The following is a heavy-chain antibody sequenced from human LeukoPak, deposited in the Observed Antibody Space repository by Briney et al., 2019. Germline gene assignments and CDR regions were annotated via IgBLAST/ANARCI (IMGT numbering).Heavy chain of an antibody. D-gene: IGHD6-13*01. CDR2: IYHSGST. V-gene: IGHV4-4*02. CDR3: ASAPGPSHAGAFDY. J-gene: IGHJ4*02. Sequence: PSETLSLTCAVSGGSISSSNWWSWVRQPPGKGLEWIGEIYHSGSTNYNPSLKSRVTISVDKSKNQFSLKLSSVTAADTAVYYCASAPGPSHAGAFDYWGQGTLVTVSS. CDR1: GGSISSSNW.